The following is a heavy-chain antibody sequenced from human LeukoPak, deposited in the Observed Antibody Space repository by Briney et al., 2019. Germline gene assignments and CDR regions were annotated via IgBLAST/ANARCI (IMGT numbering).Heavy chain of an antibody. D-gene: IGHD6-6*01. CDR2: IYYSGSI. CDR3: ARAYSSYTPSDY. Sequence: SETLSLTCTVSGGSISSYYWSWIRQPPGKGLEWIGYIYYSGSINYNPSLKSRVTISVDTSKNQFSLKLSSVTAADTAVYYCARAYSSYTPSDYWGQGTLVTVSS. CDR1: GGSISSYY. V-gene: IGHV4-59*01. J-gene: IGHJ4*02.